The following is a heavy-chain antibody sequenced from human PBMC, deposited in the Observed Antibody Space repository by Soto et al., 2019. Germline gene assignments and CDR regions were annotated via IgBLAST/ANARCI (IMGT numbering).Heavy chain of an antibody. CDR1: GGSISSGGYY. J-gene: IGHJ6*02. V-gene: IGHV4-31*03. Sequence: QVQLQESGPGLVKPSQTLSLTCTVSGGSISSGGYYWSWIRQHPGKGLEWIGYIYYSGSTYYNPSLHSRVTIAVDTSKNQFSLKLSSVTAADTSVYYCARGGRRSRGMDVWGQGTTVTVSS. CDR2: IYYSGST. CDR3: ARGGRRSRGMDV.